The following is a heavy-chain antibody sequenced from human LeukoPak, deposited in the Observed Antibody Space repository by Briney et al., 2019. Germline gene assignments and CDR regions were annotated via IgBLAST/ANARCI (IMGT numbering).Heavy chain of an antibody. CDR3: FADRGGDQGDS. V-gene: IGHV4-39*07. CDR1: GVSISSTNYF. D-gene: IGHD3-16*01. Sequence: PSETLSLTCSVSGVSISSTNYFWGWIHQPPGKGLEWIGGLLYSGFTYYHPSLKSRVSISVDTSKNQFSLKLTSVTAADTAVYFCFADRGGDQGDSWGQGTLVTVSS. J-gene: IGHJ4*02. CDR2: LLYSGFT.